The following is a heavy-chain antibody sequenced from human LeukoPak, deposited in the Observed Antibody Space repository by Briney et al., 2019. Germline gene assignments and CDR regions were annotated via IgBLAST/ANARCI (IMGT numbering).Heavy chain of an antibody. CDR3: ARARGVRDYYFDY. J-gene: IGHJ4*02. D-gene: IGHD3-10*01. CDR1: GDTFSSYA. CDR2: IIPIFGTA. V-gene: IGHV1-69*01. Sequence: SVKVSCKASGDTFSSYAISWVRQAPGQGLEWMGGIIPIFGTANYAQKFQGRVTITADESTSTAYMELSSLRSEDAAVYYCARARGVRDYYFDYWGQGTLVTVSS.